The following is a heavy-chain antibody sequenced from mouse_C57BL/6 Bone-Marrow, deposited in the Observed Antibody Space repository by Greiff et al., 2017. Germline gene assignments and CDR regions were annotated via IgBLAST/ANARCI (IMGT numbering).Heavy chain of an antibody. CDR2: IYPSDSET. CDR1: GYTFTSYW. V-gene: IGHV1-61*01. D-gene: IGHD2-4*01. CDR3: ATTMITTRGYYYAMDY. J-gene: IGHJ4*01. Sequence: QVKLQQPGAELVRPGSSVKLSCKASGYTFTSYWMDWVKQRPGRGLEWIGNIYPSDSETHSNQKFKAKATLTVDKSASTAYMHLSSLTSEDSAFYYCATTMITTRGYYYAMDYWGQGTSVTVSS.